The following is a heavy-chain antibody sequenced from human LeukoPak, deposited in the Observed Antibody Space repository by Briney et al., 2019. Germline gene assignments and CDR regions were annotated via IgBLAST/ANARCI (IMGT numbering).Heavy chain of an antibody. V-gene: IGHV3-30*04. Sequence: GGSLRLSCVASGFTFSSYAIQWVRQAPGKGLEWVAVISYDGGNKYYADSVKGRFTISRDNSKNTLFLQTNSLRTEDTAVYYCARVGYSYGDYYYYGMDVWGQGTTVTVSS. J-gene: IGHJ6*02. D-gene: IGHD5-18*01. CDR1: GFTFSSYA. CDR2: ISYDGGNK. CDR3: ARVGYSYGDYYYYGMDV.